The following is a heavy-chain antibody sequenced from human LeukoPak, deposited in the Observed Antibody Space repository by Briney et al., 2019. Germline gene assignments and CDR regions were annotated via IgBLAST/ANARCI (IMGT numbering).Heavy chain of an antibody. CDR2: ISGSGGST. CDR1: GFTFSDYY. CDR3: AKPQGKIYDYVWGSYRPYYFDY. J-gene: IGHJ4*02. V-gene: IGHV3-23*01. Sequence: GGSLRLSCAASGFTFSDYYMSWIRQAPGKGLEWVSAISGSGGSTYYADSVKGRFTISRDNSKNTLYLQMNSLRAEDTAVYYCAKPQGKIYDYVWGSYRPYYFDYWGQGTLVTVSP. D-gene: IGHD3-16*02.